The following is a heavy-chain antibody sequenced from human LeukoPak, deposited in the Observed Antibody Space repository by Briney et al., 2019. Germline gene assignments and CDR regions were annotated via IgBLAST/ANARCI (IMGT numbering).Heavy chain of an antibody. J-gene: IGHJ6*03. D-gene: IGHD3-16*01. Sequence: PETPSLTCAVSGGSISSSNWWSWVRQPPGKGLEWIGQIYHSGSTNYNPSLKSRVTTSVDKSKNQFSLKVSSVTAADTAVYYCARVKDPGGYYYYYYMDIWGKGNTVTVSS. CDR2: IYHSGST. V-gene: IGHV4-4*03. CDR3: ARVKDPGGYYYYYYMDI. CDR1: GGSISSSNW.